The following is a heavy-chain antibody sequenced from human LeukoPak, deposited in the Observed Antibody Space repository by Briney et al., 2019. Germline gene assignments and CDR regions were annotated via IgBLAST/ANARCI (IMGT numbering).Heavy chain of an antibody. Sequence: PGGTLRLSCAVSGFTFSSYGMIWVRQAPGKGLEGVSSISGCGVSTYYADSVKRRVNISRDNSKKTVFLKMNSLRAEDTAVYYCARVRYDGTGYYSIFDYWGQGTLVTVSS. CDR3: ARVRYDGTGYYSIFDY. CDR1: GFTFSSYG. D-gene: IGHD3-22*01. V-gene: IGHV3-23*01. J-gene: IGHJ4*02. CDR2: ISGCGVST.